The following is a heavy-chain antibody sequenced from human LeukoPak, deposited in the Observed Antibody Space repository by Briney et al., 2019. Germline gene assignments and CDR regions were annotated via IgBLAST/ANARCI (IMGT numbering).Heavy chain of an antibody. CDR3: AKGVEATVITRGQYNWFDP. CDR1: GFTFSSFG. Sequence: PGRSLRLSCAASGFTFSSFGMHWVRQAPGKELEWVAVISYDGSNNYYADSVKGRFTISRDNSKNTLYLQMNSLRAEDTAVYYCAKGVEATVITRGQYNWFDPWGQGTLVTVSS. D-gene: IGHD4-17*01. CDR2: ISYDGSNN. J-gene: IGHJ5*02. V-gene: IGHV3-30*18.